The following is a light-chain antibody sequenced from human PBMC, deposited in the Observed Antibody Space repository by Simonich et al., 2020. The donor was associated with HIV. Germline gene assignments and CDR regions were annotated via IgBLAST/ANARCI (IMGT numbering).Light chain of an antibody. V-gene: IGKV4-1*01. J-gene: IGKJ4*01. Sequence: DIVMTQSPDSLAVSLGERATINCKSSQRVLYSSNNKNFLAWYQQKPEQPPKLLIYWASTRESGVPDRFSGSGSGTDFTLTISCLQSEDFATYYCQQYYSYPPTFGGGTKVEIK. CDR2: WAS. CDR1: QRVLYSSNNKNF. CDR3: QQYYSYPPT.